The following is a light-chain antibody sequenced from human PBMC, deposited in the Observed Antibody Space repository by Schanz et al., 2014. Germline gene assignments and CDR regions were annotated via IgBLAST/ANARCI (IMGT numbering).Light chain of an antibody. CDR2: DVS. CDR1: SSDIGNCNC. V-gene: IGLV2-14*01. J-gene: IGLJ2*01. Sequence: QSALTQSASVSGSPGQSITISCTGTSSDIGNCNCVSWYQQHPGKAPKLLIYDVSNRPSGVSNRFSGSKSGNTASLTISGLQAEDEADYYCSSYTSSSTSVVFGGGTKLTVL. CDR3: SSYTSSSTSVV.